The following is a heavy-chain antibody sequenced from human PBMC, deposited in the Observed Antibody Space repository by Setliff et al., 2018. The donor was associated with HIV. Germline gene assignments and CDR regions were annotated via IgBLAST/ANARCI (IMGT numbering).Heavy chain of an antibody. J-gene: IGHJ6*04. CDR2: MNPNSGVS. CDR1: ATFTNVD. Sequence: ASVKVSCKASATFTNVDIHWLRRATGQGLEWMGWMNPNSGVSGYGQKFQGRVTMTTDTSTSTAYMEVRSLRSDDTAVYYCARDPNYNFWSGYLMDVWGKGTTVTVSS. CDR3: ARDPNYNFWSGYLMDV. V-gene: IGHV1-8*01. D-gene: IGHD3-3*01.